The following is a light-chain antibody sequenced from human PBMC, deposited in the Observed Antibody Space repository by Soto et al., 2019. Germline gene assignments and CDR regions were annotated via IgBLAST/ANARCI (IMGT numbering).Light chain of an antibody. Sequence: QSALTQPASVSGSPGQSITISCTGTSSDIGGYNYVSWYQQYPGKAPNLIIYEVTNRPSGISYRFSGSKSGTTASLTISGLHVEDEADYYCSSCRSSGTRVLFGGGTKLTVL. V-gene: IGLV2-14*01. CDR2: EVT. CDR3: SSCRSSGTRVL. CDR1: SSDIGGYNY. J-gene: IGLJ2*01.